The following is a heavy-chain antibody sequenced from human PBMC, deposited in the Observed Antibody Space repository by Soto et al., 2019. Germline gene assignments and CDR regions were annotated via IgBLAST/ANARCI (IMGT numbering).Heavy chain of an antibody. CDR3: AKDHPEDYVGGFDY. J-gene: IGHJ4*02. CDR1: GFTFSSYG. D-gene: IGHD4-17*01. Sequence: QVQLVESGGGVVQPGRSLRLSCAASGFTFSSYGRHWVRQAPGKGLEWVAVISYDGSNKYYADSVKGRFTISRDNSKNTLYLQMNSLRAEDTAVYYCAKDHPEDYVGGFDYWGQGTLVTVSS. V-gene: IGHV3-30*18. CDR2: ISYDGSNK.